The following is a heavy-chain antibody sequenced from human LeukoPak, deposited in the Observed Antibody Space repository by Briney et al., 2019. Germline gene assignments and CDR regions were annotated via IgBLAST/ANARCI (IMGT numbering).Heavy chain of an antibody. CDR1: GFTFSSYG. Sequence: GGSLRLSCAASGFTFSSYGMHWVRQAPGKGLEWVAVIWYDGSNKYYADSVKGRFTISRDNSKNTLYLQMNSLRAEDTAVYYCAREAAPPGYYGMDVWGQGTTVTVSS. V-gene: IGHV3-33*01. D-gene: IGHD6-25*01. J-gene: IGHJ6*02. CDR3: AREAAPPGYYGMDV. CDR2: IWYDGSNK.